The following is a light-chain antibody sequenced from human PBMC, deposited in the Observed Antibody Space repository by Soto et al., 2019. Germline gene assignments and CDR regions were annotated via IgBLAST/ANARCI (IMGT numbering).Light chain of an antibody. V-gene: IGLV2-14*01. Sequence: QSALTQPASVSGSPGQSITISCTGTSSDIGGYNYVSWYQQHPGKVPKLIIFEVTTRPSGVSNRFSGSKSGNTASLTISGLQADDEADYYCSSFTSTTTLYVYG. CDR1: SSDIGGYNY. J-gene: IGLJ1*01. CDR3: SSFTSTTTLYV. CDR2: EVT.